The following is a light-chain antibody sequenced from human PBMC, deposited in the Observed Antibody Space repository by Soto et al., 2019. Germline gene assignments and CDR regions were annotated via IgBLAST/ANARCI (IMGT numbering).Light chain of an antibody. J-gene: IGKJ5*01. CDR2: DAS. Sequence: EIVLTQSPATLSLSPGERATLSCRASQSVSSYLAWYQQKPGQAPRLLIYDASNRAIGIPARFSGSGSGTDFTLTISSLEPEDFAVYYCQQRSNWPPAITFGQGTRLEIK. CDR3: QQRSNWPPAIT. V-gene: IGKV3-11*01. CDR1: QSVSSY.